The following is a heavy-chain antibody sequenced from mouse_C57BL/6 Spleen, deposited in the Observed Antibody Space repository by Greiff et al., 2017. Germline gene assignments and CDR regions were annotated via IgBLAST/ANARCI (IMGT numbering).Heavy chain of an antibody. CDR1: GFTFSDYY. J-gene: IGHJ4*01. CDR2: INYDGSST. V-gene: IGHV5-16*01. CDR3: ARDGRPPYAMDY. Sequence: EVKVVESEGGLVQPGSSMKLSCTASGFTFSDYYMAWVRQVPEKGLEWVANINYDGSSTYYLDSLKSRFIISRDNAKNILYLQMSSLKSEDTATYYCARDGRPPYAMDYWGQGTSVTVSS.